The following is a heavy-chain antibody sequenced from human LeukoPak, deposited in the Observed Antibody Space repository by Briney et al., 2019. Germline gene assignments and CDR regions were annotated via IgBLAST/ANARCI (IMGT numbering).Heavy chain of an antibody. CDR1: GFTVSSNY. J-gene: IGHJ4*02. CDR3: ARDHDTTYYFDY. Sequence: PGGSLRLSCAASGFTVSSNYMSWVRQAPGKGLEWVSVIYSGGSTYYADSVKGRFTISRDNSKNTLYLQMNSLRAEDTAVYYCARDHDTTYYFDYWGQRTLVTVSS. D-gene: IGHD1-26*01. CDR2: IYSGGST. V-gene: IGHV3-66*02.